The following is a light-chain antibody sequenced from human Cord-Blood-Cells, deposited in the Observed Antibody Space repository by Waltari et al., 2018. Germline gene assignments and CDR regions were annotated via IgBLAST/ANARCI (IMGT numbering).Light chain of an antibody. V-gene: IGLV2-8*01. J-gene: IGLJ2*01. CDR2: EVS. CDR3: SSYAGSNNLV. CDR1: SSDVGGYNY. Sequence: QSALTPPPSASGSPGQSVTISRPGTSSDVGGYNYVSWYQQHPGKAPTLMIYEVSKRPSGVPDRFSGSKSGNTASLTVSGLQAEDEADYYCSSYAGSNNLVFGGGTKLTVL.